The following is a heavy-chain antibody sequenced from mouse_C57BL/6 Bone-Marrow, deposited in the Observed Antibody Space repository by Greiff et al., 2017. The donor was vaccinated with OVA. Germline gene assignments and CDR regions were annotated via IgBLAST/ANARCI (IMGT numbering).Heavy chain of an antibody. CDR2: ISYSGST. Sequence: EVKLEESGPGLAKPSQTLSLTCSVTGYSITSDYWNWIRKFPGNKLEYMGYISYSGSTYYNPSLKSRISITRDTSKNQYYLQLNSVTTEDTATYYCARHSKAYYYAMDYWGQGTSVTVSS. V-gene: IGHV3-8*01. D-gene: IGHD2-5*01. CDR3: ARHSKAYYYAMDY. J-gene: IGHJ4*01. CDR1: GYSITSDY.